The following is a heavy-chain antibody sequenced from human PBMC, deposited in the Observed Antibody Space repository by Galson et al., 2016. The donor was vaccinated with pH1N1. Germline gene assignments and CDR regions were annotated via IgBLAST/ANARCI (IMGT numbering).Heavy chain of an antibody. Sequence: SLRLSCAASGLTFSRHAMHWVRQAQGKGLEWVTVITYDGINKYYADSVKGRFTISRNNSKKTLYLQMNSLKADDTAIYYCTSLRFGHNWFDPWGQGSLVIVS. CDR1: GLTFSRHA. D-gene: IGHD3-10*01. V-gene: IGHV3-30-3*01. J-gene: IGHJ5*02. CDR3: TSLRFGHNWFDP. CDR2: ITYDGINK.